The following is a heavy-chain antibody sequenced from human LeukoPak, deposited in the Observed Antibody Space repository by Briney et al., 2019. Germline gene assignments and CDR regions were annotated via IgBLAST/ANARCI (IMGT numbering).Heavy chain of an antibody. CDR2: ISYDGSNK. CDR3: ARSYSSGPIDFGDY. Sequence: GGSLRLSCAASGFTFSSYAMHWVRQAPGKGLEWVAVISYDGSNKYYADSVKGRFTISRDNSKNTLYLQMNSLRAEDTAVYYCARSYSSGPIDFGDYWGQGTLVTVSS. CDR1: GFTFSSYA. J-gene: IGHJ4*02. D-gene: IGHD6-25*01. V-gene: IGHV3-30-3*01.